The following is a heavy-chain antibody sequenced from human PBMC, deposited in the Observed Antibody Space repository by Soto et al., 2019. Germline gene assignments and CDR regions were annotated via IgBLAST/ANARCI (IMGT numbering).Heavy chain of an antibody. J-gene: IGHJ6*02. D-gene: IGHD2-2*01. CDR2: IWYDGSNK. Sequence: GGSLRLSCAASGFTFSSYGMHWVRQAPGKGLEWVAVIWYDGSNKYYADSVKGRFTISRDNSKNTLYLQMNSLRAEDTAVYYCARDHCSSTSCPPYYYYGMDVWGQGTTVTVSS. V-gene: IGHV3-33*01. CDR3: ARDHCSSTSCPPYYYYGMDV. CDR1: GFTFSSYG.